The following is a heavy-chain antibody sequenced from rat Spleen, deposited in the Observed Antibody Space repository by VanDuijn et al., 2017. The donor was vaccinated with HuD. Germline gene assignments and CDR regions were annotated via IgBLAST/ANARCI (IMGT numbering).Heavy chain of an antibody. CDR2: MWSGGST. V-gene: IGHV2-45*01. D-gene: IGHD1-12*02. J-gene: IGHJ3*01. CDR1: GFSLTSYY. CDR3: TRDHSYWDSYYPGGFAY. Sequence: QVQLKETGPGLVQPTQTLSITCTVSGFSLTSYYMQWVRQPPGKGLEWMGVMWSGGSTDYNSALKSRLSISRDTSKSQVFLKMNSLQTEDTAIYFCTRDHSYWDSYYPGGFAYWGQGTLVTVSS.